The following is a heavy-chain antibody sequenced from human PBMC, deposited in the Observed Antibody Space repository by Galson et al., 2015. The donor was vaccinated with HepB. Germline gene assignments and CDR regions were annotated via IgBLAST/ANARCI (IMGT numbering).Heavy chain of an antibody. D-gene: IGHD3-22*01. V-gene: IGHV3-23*01. Sequence: SLRLSCAASGFTFSNSAMSWVRQAPGKGLDWVSAVSGTDGGTYYADSVKGRFTISRDDAKNTLYLQMNSLRAEDTAVYYCAKHYHDSSERGDAFDIWGQGTMVTVSS. CDR2: VSGTDGGT. CDR1: GFTFSNSA. CDR3: AKHYHDSSERGDAFDI. J-gene: IGHJ3*02.